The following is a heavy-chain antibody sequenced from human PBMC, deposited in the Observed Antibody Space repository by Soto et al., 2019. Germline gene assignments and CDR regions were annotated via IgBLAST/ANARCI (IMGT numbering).Heavy chain of an antibody. V-gene: IGHV4-4*02. J-gene: IGHJ4*02. CDR3: ASRDPGTSVDY. CDR2: IYRTGST. CDR1: GGSFTSNNW. Sequence: SETLSLTCAVSGGSFTSNNWWTWVRQPPGQGLEWIGEIYRTGSTNYNSSLKSRVTISLDKSENQFSLKVTSLTAADTAVYYCASRDPGTSVDYWGQGTLVTV. D-gene: IGHD1-7*01.